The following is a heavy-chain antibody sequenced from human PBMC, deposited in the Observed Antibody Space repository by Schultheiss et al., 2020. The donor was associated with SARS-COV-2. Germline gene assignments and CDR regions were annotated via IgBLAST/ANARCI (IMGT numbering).Heavy chain of an antibody. CDR3: AKVSLYSAGH. CDR1: GFTFSSYW. D-gene: IGHD3-10*02. CDR2: ISSSGSTI. J-gene: IGHJ1*01. Sequence: GGSLRLSCAASGFTFSSYWMHWVRQAPGKGLEWVSYISSSGSTIYYADSVKGRFTISRDNSKNTLYLQMNSLRAEDTAVYYCAKVSLYSAGHWGQGTLVTVSS. V-gene: IGHV3-48*01.